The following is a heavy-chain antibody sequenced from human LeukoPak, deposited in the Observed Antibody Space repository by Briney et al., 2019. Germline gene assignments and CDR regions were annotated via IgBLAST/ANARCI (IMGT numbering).Heavy chain of an antibody. CDR2: IKQDGSEK. V-gene: IGHV3-7*01. Sequence: GGSLRLSCAASGFTFSSYWMSWVRQAPGKGLEWVANIKQDGSEKYYVDSVKGGFTISRDNAKNSLFLQMNSLTAEDTAVYYCARVARGLDIWGQGTMVTVSS. CDR1: GFTFSSYW. J-gene: IGHJ3*02. CDR3: ARVARGLDI.